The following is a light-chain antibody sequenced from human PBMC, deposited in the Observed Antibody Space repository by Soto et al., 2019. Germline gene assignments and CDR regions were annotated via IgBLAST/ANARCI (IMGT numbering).Light chain of an antibody. V-gene: IGKV3-11*01. CDR1: QSIGSS. Sequence: DIVLTQSPYTLSSSPGERAIFSCRASQSIGSSLAWYQHKPGKAPRLLIYDASQRATGVPARFSGSGSGTDFTLTISSLEPEDFAVYFCQQRSRWPVTFGPGTTVDIK. J-gene: IGKJ3*01. CDR3: QQRSRWPVT. CDR2: DAS.